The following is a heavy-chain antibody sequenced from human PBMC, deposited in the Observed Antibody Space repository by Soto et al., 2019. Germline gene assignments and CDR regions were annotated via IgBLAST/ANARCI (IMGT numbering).Heavy chain of an antibody. V-gene: IGHV4-59*08. J-gene: IGHJ5*02. CDR2: IYYSGST. CDR1: GSSISSYY. Sequence: SETLSLTCTFSGSSISSYYWSWIRQPPGKGLEWIGYIYYSGSTNYNPSLKSRVTISVDTSKNQFSLKLSSVTAADTAVYYCARQVYNWFDPWGQGTLVTVSS. CDR3: ARQVYNWFDP.